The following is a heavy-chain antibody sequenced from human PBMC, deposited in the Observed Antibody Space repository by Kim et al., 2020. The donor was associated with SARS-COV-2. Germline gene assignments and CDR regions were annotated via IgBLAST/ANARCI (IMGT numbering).Heavy chain of an antibody. D-gene: IGHD3-22*01. Sequence: GGSLRLSCAASGFTHSNARVTWVRQAPGKGLEWVGRIKSKTEGGTINYAAPVKGRFTISRDDSKNTLYLQMNSLKTEDTAVYYCLYYYDSSGRQDFDYWGQGTLVTVSS. CDR1: GFTHSNAR. V-gene: IGHV3-15*01. J-gene: IGHJ4*02. CDR3: LYYYDSSGRQDFDY. CDR2: IKSKTEGGTI.